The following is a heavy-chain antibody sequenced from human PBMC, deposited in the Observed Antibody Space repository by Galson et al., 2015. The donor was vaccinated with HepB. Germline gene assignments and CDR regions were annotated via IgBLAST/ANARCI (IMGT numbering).Heavy chain of an antibody. Sequence: SLRLSCAASGFTFSSYGMHWVRQAPGKGLEWVAVISYDGSNKYYADSVKGRFTISRDNSKNTLYLQMNSLRAEDTAVYYCARNLWFRESLGYWGQGTLVTVSS. D-gene: IGHD3-10*01. CDR2: ISYDGSNK. CDR1: GFTFSSYG. CDR3: ARNLWFRESLGY. J-gene: IGHJ4*02. V-gene: IGHV3-30*03.